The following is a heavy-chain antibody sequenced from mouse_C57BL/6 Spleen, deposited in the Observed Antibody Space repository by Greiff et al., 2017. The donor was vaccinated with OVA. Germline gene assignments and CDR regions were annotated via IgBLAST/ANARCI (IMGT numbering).Heavy chain of an antibody. CDR1: GYTFTSYW. Sequence: QVQLQQSGAELVMPGASVKLSCKASGYTFTSYWMHWVKQRPGQGLEWIGEIDPSDSYTNYNQKFKGKSTLTVDKSSSTAYMQLSSLTSEDSAVYYCARSLSNWYFDVWGTGTTVTVSS. D-gene: IGHD1-3*01. V-gene: IGHV1-69*01. J-gene: IGHJ1*03. CDR2: IDPSDSYT. CDR3: ARSLSNWYFDV.